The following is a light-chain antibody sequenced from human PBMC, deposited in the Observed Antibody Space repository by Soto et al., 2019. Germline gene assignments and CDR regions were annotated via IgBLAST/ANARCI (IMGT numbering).Light chain of an antibody. J-gene: IGKJ1*01. V-gene: IGKV3-20*01. CDR2: GAS. CDR3: QQYGSSPPWT. Sequence: EIVLTQSPGTLSLSPGERATLSCRASQSVSSSYLAWYQQKPGQAPRLLIYGASSRATGIPDRCSGSGSGTDFTLTISSLEPEDVAVYYCQQYGSSPPWTFGQGTKVEIK. CDR1: QSVSSSY.